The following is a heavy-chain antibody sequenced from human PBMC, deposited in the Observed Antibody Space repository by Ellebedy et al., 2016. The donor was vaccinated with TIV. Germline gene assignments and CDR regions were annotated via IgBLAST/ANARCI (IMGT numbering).Heavy chain of an antibody. J-gene: IGHJ5*02. V-gene: IGHV3-11*01. CDR3: ARDRMLRGEAGFWFDP. CDR2: ISSGGSTI. Sequence: GESLKISCAASGFTFSDYYMSWIRQAPGKGLEWVSYISSGGSTIFYADSVKGRFTISRDNAKNSLYLQMNSLRAEDTAVYYCARDRMLRGEAGFWFDPWGQGTLVTVSS. CDR1: GFTFSDYY. D-gene: IGHD3-10*01.